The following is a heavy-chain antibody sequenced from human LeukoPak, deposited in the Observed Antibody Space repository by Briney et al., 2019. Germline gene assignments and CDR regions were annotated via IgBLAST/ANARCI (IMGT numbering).Heavy chain of an antibody. V-gene: IGHV4-39*02. CDR3: AIDKNWNYGLDY. CDR1: GGSITNFRDF. J-gene: IGHJ4*02. Sequence: SETLSLTCTVSGGSITNFRDFWGWVRQPPGKGLEWIGHVYYSGSAYYNPSLKSRATILVDMSKNQFSLTLTAVTATDTAVYYCAIDKNWNYGLDYWGQGTLVTVSS. D-gene: IGHD1-7*01. CDR2: VYYSGSA.